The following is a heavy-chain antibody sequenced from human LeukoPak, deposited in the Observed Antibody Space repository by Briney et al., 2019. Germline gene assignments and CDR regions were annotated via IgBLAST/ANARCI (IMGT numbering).Heavy chain of an antibody. J-gene: IGHJ4*02. Sequence: DSARGRFTISRDNSKNTLYLQMNILRAEDTAIYFCAKSRSGVSSCYNYWGQGTLVTVSS. D-gene: IGHD2-15*01. CDR3: AKSRSGVSSCYNY. V-gene: IGHV3-23*02.